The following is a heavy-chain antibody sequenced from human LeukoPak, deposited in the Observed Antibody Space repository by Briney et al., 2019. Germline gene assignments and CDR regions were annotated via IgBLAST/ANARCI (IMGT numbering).Heavy chain of an antibody. Sequence: GGSLRLSCAASGFTFSSYEMNWVRQAPGKGLEWVSYISSSGSTIYYADSVKGRFTISRDNAKNSLYLQMNSLRAEDTAVYYCARMVFPPYTLYYYDSSGYYDYWGQGTLVTVSS. CDR2: ISSSGSTI. J-gene: IGHJ4*02. V-gene: IGHV3-48*03. D-gene: IGHD3-22*01. CDR3: ARMVFPPYTLYYYDSSGYYDY. CDR1: GFTFSSYE.